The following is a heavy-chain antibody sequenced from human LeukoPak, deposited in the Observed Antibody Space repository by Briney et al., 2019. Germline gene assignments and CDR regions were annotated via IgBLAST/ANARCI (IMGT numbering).Heavy chain of an antibody. Sequence: GGSLRLSCAASGFTFSNYWMSWVRQAPGKGLEWVASIDQYGRAKYYVDSVRGRFTFSRDNTKNSLHLQMNSLRAEDTAVYYCARDRGGSYSAIDYWGQGTLVTVSS. CDR2: IDQYGRAK. J-gene: IGHJ4*02. CDR3: ARDRGGSYSAIDY. CDR1: GFTFSNYW. V-gene: IGHV3-7*01. D-gene: IGHD1-26*01.